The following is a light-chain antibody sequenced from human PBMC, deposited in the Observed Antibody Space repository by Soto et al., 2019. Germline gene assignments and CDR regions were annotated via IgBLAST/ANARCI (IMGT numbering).Light chain of an antibody. J-gene: IGKJ1*01. CDR1: QSVSSY. CDR3: QQRSNWPPTWT. CDR2: DAS. V-gene: IGKV3-11*01. Sequence: EIVLTQSPATLSLSPGERATFSCRASQSVSSYLAWYQQKPGQAPRLLIYDASNRATGIPARFSGSGSGTDFTLTISSLEPEDFAVYYCQQRSNWPPTWTFGQGTKV.